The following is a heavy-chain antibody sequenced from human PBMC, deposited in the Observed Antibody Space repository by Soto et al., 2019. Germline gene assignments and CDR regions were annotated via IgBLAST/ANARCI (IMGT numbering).Heavy chain of an antibody. CDR2: ISGNSGYI. CDR1: GFFFSSYT. D-gene: IGHD6-19*01. CDR3: ASEITVDGRAGY. V-gene: IGHV3-21*01. Sequence: EVQLVESGGGLVKPGGSLRLSCAGSGFFFSSYTMNWVRQAPGKGLEWVSSISGNSGYIYYADSVKGRFTISRDNAKNSLFLQMKNLRAEDTAGYYCASEITVDGRAGYWGQGTLVTVSS. J-gene: IGHJ4*02.